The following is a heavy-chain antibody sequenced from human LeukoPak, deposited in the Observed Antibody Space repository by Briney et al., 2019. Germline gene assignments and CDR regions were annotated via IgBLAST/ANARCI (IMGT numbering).Heavy chain of an antibody. V-gene: IGHV4-39*07. CDR3: AREHNGYNRVMGYYFDY. CDR2: IYYSGST. Sequence: PSETLSLTCTVSGGSISSSSYYWGWIRQPPGKGLEWIGSIYYSGSTYYNPSLKSRVTISVDTSKNQFSLKLSSVTAADTAVYYCAREHNGYNRVMGYYFDYWGQGTLVTVSS. D-gene: IGHD5-24*01. J-gene: IGHJ4*02. CDR1: GGSISSSSYY.